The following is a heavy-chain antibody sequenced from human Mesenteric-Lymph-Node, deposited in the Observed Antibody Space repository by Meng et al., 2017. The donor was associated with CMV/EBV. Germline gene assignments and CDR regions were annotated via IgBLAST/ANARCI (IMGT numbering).Heavy chain of an antibody. Sequence: GGSLSVSLSYWGWLRRPQGPGLAWVGSVYSTRNTFYTPSLKSRVTISADSSKNHFSLKVSSVAAADTDVYYCARHLTATIVTVAFDSWGQGALVTVSS. CDR1: GGSLSVSLSY. V-gene: IGHV4-39*01. CDR3: ARHLTATIVTVAFDS. J-gene: IGHJ4*02. CDR2: VYSTRNT. D-gene: IGHD1-26*01.